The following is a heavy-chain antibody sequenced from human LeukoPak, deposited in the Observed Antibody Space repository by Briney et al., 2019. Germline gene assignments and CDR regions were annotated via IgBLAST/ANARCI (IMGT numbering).Heavy chain of an antibody. D-gene: IGHD2-15*01. Sequence: VSCLDSGYTLTTYGISWVRQAPAQGLEWMGWVCAYSGKTNYAQQLQLRLTMTTDTATNTDYMELKSRTSADAAVYYCARDGCSGSSCTELAFGQNWFDPWGQGTRVIVSS. CDR1: GYTLTTYG. CDR3: ARDGCSGSSCTELAFGQNWFDP. J-gene: IGHJ5*02. CDR2: VCAYSGKT. V-gene: IGHV1-18*01.